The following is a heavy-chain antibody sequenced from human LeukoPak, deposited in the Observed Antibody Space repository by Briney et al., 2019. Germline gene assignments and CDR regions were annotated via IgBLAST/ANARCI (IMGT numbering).Heavy chain of an antibody. J-gene: IGHJ5*02. CDR1: GGSISSYY. Sequence: SETLSLTCTVSGGSISSYYWDWIRQPPGKGLEWIGYIHSSGSTSYNPSLKSRVTISVDTSKNQFSLKLSSVTAADTAVYYCARAGYSHTCFDPWGREPWSPSPQ. V-gene: IGHV4-59*01. CDR2: IHSSGST. CDR3: ARAGYSHTCFDP. D-gene: IGHD6-13*01.